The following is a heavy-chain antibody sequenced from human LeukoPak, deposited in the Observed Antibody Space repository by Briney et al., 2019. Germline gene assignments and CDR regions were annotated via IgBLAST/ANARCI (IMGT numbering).Heavy chain of an antibody. J-gene: IGHJ4*02. CDR1: GFTFSSYA. V-gene: IGHV3-23*01. CDR3: AKDASPNPMPLFDS. Sequence: GGSLRLSCAASGFTFSSYAMSWVRQAPGGGLEWVSVISGSAGSTYYADSVKGRFTISRDNSKNTLYLQMNSLRAEDTAVYYCAKDASPNPMPLFDSWGQGTLVTVSS. CDR2: ISGSAGST. D-gene: IGHD2-2*01.